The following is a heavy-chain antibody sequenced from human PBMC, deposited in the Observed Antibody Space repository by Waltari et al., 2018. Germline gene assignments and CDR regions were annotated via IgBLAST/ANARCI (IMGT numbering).Heavy chain of an antibody. Sequence: EVQLVESGGGLVQPGGSLRPSCPASGFTFSMYWMTWVRQAPGKGLETVANIKQDGSDKYYVASVKGRFTVSKDNAKNSLYLQMHSLRAEDTGVYYCARDGGGGSFQLWGQGTLVTVSS. J-gene: IGHJ1*01. CDR2: IKQDGSDK. D-gene: IGHD3-16*01. CDR1: GFTFSMYW. CDR3: ARDGGGGSFQL. V-gene: IGHV3-7*01.